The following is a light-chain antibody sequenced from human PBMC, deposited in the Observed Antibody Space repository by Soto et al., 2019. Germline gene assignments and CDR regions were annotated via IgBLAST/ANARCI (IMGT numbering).Light chain of an antibody. CDR3: RQFNSYPLT. J-gene: IGKJ4*01. CDR1: QGIGSA. Sequence: AIQLTQSPSSLSASVGDRVTITCRASQGIGSALAWYQQRPGEAPRFLIYDASTLGSGVPLRFSSSGSGTYFALTISTLQLEDFAASYCRQFNSYPLTFGGGTKVEIK. CDR2: DAS. V-gene: IGKV1-13*02.